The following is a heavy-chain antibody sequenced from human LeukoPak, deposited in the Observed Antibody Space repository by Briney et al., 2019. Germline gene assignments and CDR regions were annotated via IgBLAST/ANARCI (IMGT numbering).Heavy chain of an antibody. CDR1: GGSISSYY. D-gene: IGHD5-12*01. CDR2: IYTSGST. V-gene: IGHV4-4*07. CDR3: ARDADIVATINYMDV. Sequence: KPSETLSLTCTVSGGSISSYYWSWIRQPAGKGLEWIGRIYTSGSTNYNPSLKSRVTMSVDTSKNQFSLKLSSVTAADTAVYYCARDADIVATINYMDVWGKGTTVTVSS. J-gene: IGHJ6*03.